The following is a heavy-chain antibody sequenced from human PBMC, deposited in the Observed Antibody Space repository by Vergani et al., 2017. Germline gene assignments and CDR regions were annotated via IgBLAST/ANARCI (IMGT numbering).Heavy chain of an antibody. V-gene: IGHV4-59*08. J-gene: IGHJ1*01. CDR1: GGSISSYY. Sequence: QVQLQESGPGLVKPSETLSLTCTGSGGSISSYYWSWIRQPPGKGLEWVGYIYYIGSTNYNPSLNSRVTISVDTSKNQFSLKLSSVTAADTAVYYCASDSSGWGFAEYFQHWGQGTLVTVSS. CDR3: ASDSSGWGFAEYFQH. D-gene: IGHD6-19*01. CDR2: IYYIGST.